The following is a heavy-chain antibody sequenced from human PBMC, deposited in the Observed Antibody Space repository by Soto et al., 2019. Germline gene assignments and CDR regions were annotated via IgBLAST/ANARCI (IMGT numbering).Heavy chain of an antibody. CDR3: ARHFGPGILVAGMFVDV. CDR2: IYPSDSDI. CDR1: GYKFNTFW. Sequence: PGESLKISFKGSGYKFNTFWIGWLRQMPGKGLEWMGIIYPSDSDIRYSPSFQGKVTISADKSISTAYLQWSGLKASDTATYYCARHFGPGILVAGMFVDVWGQGTTVTVS. V-gene: IGHV5-51*01. D-gene: IGHD6-19*01. J-gene: IGHJ6*02.